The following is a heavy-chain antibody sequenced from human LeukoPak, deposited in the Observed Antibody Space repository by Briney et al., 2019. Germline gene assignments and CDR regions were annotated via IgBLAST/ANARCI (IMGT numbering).Heavy chain of an antibody. CDR3: ARGPNSNWSGLDF. CDR2: ISPTGSTT. J-gene: IGHJ4*02. CDR1: GFSFSGHW. V-gene: IGHV3-74*01. D-gene: IGHD6-6*01. Sequence: GGSLRLSCTASGFSFSGHWMHWARQLPGKGLVWVSRISPTGSTTSYADSVKGRFTVSRDNAKNTLYLQVSNLRAEDTAVYYCARGPNSNWSGLDFWGQGTLLTVSS.